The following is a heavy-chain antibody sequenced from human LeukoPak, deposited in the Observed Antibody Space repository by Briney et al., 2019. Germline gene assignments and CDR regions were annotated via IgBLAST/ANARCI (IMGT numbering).Heavy chain of an antibody. Sequence: GGSLRLSCAASGFTFSSYAMSWVRQAPGKGLEWVSAISGSGGSTYYADSVKGRFTISRDNSKNTLYLQMNSLRAEDTAVYYCAKLLIVVVPAATGNFDYWGQGTLVTVSS. D-gene: IGHD2-2*01. J-gene: IGHJ4*02. V-gene: IGHV3-23*01. CDR1: GFTFSSYA. CDR2: ISGSGGST. CDR3: AKLLIVVVPAATGNFDY.